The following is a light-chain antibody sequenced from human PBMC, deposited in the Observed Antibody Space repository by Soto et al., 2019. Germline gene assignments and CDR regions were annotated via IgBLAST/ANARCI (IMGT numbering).Light chain of an antibody. Sequence: EIVLTQSPATLSLSPGERGTLSCRASESVTNYLAWYQQKPGQAPRLLVYDVSNRATGIPARFSGGGSGTDCTLTISNLEPEDVAVYYCQQRSDWPWTFGQGTKVDIK. CDR1: ESVTNY. CDR2: DVS. V-gene: IGKV3-11*01. J-gene: IGKJ1*01. CDR3: QQRSDWPWT.